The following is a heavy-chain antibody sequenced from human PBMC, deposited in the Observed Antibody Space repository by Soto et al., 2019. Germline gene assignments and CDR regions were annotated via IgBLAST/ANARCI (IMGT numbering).Heavy chain of an antibody. CDR3: ASDGNQSFDP. Sequence: QVQLQESGPGLVKPSQTLSLTCTVSGGSISSGGYYWSGIRPHPGKGLEWIGYIYYGGSTYYNPSLKSRVTISVDTSKNQFYLKLSSVTAADTAVYYCASDGNQSFDPWGQGTLVTVSS. V-gene: IGHV4-31*03. CDR1: GGSISSGGYY. CDR2: IYYGGST. J-gene: IGHJ5*02.